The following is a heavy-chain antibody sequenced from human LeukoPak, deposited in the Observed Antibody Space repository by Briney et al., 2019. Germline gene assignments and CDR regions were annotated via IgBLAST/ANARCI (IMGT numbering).Heavy chain of an antibody. CDR2: IDPDDSHT. CDR1: GNSFSNYW. V-gene: IGHV5-10-1*01. Sequence: PGESLKISCQGSGNSFSNYWINWVRQMPGKGLEWMGRIDPDDSHTTYSPSFQGHVAFSADKSFRTAYLQWNSMKGSDTAMYYGATSGFDYDLVKWGQGTTVIVSS. D-gene: IGHD3/OR15-3a*01. CDR3: ATSGFDYDLVK. J-gene: IGHJ6*02.